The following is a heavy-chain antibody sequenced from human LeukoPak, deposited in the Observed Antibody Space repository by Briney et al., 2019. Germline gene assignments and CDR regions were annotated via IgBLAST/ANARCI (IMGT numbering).Heavy chain of an antibody. D-gene: IGHD3-22*01. Sequence: GGSLRLSCEASVFTFSRYWMHWVGQAPGKGLVWVSRIKSDGKTNYADSVKGRFTISRDNAKNTVSLQMDSLRAEDTGVYYCARAPSEVGGYYPEYFRHWGQGTLVTVSS. CDR1: VFTFSRYW. CDR2: IKSDGKT. J-gene: IGHJ1*01. CDR3: ARAPSEVGGYYPEYFRH. V-gene: IGHV3-74*01.